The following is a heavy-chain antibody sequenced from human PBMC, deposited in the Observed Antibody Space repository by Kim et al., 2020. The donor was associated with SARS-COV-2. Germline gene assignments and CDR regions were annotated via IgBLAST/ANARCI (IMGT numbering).Heavy chain of an antibody. D-gene: IGHD3-10*01. CDR2: ISSSSSYI. Sequence: GGSLRLSCAASGFTFSSYSMNWVRQAPGKGLEWVSSISSSSSYIYYADSVKGRFTISRDNAKNSLYLQMNSLRAEDTAVYYCARWENDYGSGSRAWDYWGQGTLVTVSS. J-gene: IGHJ4*02. V-gene: IGHV3-21*01. CDR3: ARWENDYGSGSRAWDY. CDR1: GFTFSSYS.